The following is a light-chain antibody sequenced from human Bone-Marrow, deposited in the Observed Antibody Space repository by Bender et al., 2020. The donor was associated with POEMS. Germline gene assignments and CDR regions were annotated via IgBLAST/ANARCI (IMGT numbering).Light chain of an antibody. CDR1: SSSVGNNY. J-gene: IGLJ3*02. CDR2: KND. V-gene: IGLV1-47*01. CDR3: ASWEDTLSSPV. Sequence: QSVLTQPPSASGSPGQRVTISCSGSSSSVGNNYVYWYHRLPGAAPKLLIYKNDQRPSGVPDRFSGSKSGASASLAISGLRSEDEADYYCASWEDTLSSPVFGGGTKLTVL.